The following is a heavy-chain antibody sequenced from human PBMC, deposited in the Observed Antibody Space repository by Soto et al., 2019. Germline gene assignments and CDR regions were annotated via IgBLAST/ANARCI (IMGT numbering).Heavy chain of an antibody. CDR1: GFTFSSYA. V-gene: IGHV3-23*01. CDR2: ISGSGGST. Sequence: EVQLLESGGGLVQPGGSLRLSCAASGFTFSSYAMSWVRQAPGKGLEWVSAISGSGGSTYYAYSVKGRFTISSDNSKNTLYLQMNSLRAEDTAVYYCAKGPRWLWGSGWRRIDYWGQGTLVTVSS. D-gene: IGHD6-19*01. CDR3: AKGPRWLWGSGWRRIDY. J-gene: IGHJ4*02.